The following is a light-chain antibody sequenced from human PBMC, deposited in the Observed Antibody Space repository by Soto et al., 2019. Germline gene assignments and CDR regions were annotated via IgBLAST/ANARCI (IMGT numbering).Light chain of an antibody. CDR1: QNINTN. V-gene: IGKV3-15*01. CDR2: RAS. CDR3: QEYNNWPPVT. J-gene: IGKJ2*01. Sequence: EIVLTQSPGTLSVSPGERATLSCRASQNINTNLAWYQQKPGQPPRLLIYRASTRATGIPVRFSGSGSGTEFTLTISSLQSEDFAIYYCQEYNNWPPVTSGQGTRLQIK.